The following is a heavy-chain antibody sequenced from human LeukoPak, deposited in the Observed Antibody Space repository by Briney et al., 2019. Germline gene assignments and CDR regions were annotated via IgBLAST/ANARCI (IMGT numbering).Heavy chain of an antibody. J-gene: IGHJ1*01. Sequence: GGSLRLSCAASGFTFSSMNWVRQAPGKGLEWVSSIDFTSRYIYNADSVKGRLTTSRDNAKNSLDLQMNSLKVEDTAVYYCATPAAGPGAEYSLYWGQGTLVIVSS. CDR2: IDFTSRYI. CDR1: GFTFSS. CDR3: ATPAAGPGAEYSLY. V-gene: IGHV3-21*01. D-gene: IGHD6-13*01.